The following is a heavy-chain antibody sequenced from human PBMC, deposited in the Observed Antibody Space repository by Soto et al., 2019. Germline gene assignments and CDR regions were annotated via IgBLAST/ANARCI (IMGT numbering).Heavy chain of an antibody. D-gene: IGHD3-10*01. CDR1: GFTFSGYW. CDR3: ARDGSGPIDFDY. CDR2: IDNDGSST. V-gene: IGHV3-74*01. J-gene: IGHJ4*02. Sequence: EVQLVESGGGLVQPGVSLRLSCAASGFTFSGYWMHWVRQAPGKGLVWVSRIDNDGSSTTYADSVKGRFTISRDNAKNTLYLQMNSLTAEDTAVYYCARDGSGPIDFDYWGQGTLVTVSS.